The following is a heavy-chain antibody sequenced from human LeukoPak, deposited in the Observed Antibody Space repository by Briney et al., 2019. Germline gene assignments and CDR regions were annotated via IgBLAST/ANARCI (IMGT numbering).Heavy chain of an antibody. CDR1: GYTFTSHW. CDR3: ATTGAYGGYFEQ. J-gene: IGHJ4*02. Sequence: GESLKISYKASGYTFTSHWIGWVRQMPGKGLEWMGIIYPADSDTRYSPSFQGQVIISADKSITTAYLQWTSLKASDTAIYYCATTGAYGGYFEQWGQGTLVTVSS. CDR2: IYPADSDT. V-gene: IGHV5-51*01. D-gene: IGHD4/OR15-4a*01.